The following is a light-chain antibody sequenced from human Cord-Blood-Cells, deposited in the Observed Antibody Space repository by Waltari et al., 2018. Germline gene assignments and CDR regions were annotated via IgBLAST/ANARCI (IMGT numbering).Light chain of an antibody. CDR3: QQYNSYSV. CDR2: DAS. V-gene: IGKV1-5*01. Sequence: VGDRVTITCRASQSISSWLAWYQQKPGKAPKLLIYDASSLESGVPSRFSGSGSGTEFTLTISSLQPDDFATYYCQQYNSYSVFGQGTKLEIK. CDR1: QSISSW. J-gene: IGKJ2*01.